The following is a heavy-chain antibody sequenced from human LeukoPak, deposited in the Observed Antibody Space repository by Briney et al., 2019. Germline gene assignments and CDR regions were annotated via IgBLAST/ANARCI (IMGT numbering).Heavy chain of an antibody. CDR3: ARDLVAGLFDY. V-gene: IGHV3-30*04. J-gene: IGHJ4*02. CDR2: ISYDGSNK. D-gene: IGHD6-19*01. CDR1: GFTFSSYA. Sequence: PGRSLRLSCAASGFTFSSYAMHWVRRAPGKGLEWVAVISYDGSNKYYADSVKGRFTISRDNSKNTLYLQMNSLRAEDTAVYYCARDLVAGLFDYWGQGTLVTVSS.